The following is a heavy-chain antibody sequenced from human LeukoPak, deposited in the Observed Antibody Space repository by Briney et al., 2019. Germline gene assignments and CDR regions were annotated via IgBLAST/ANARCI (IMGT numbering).Heavy chain of an antibody. J-gene: IGHJ3*02. CDR3: ARVSRRRVNSSGYRDAFDI. D-gene: IGHD3-22*01. Sequence: SQTLSLTCAVSGGSISSGGYSWSWIRQPPGKGLEWIGYIYHSGSTYYNPSLKSRVTTSVDRSKNQFSLKLSSVTAADTAAYYCARVSRRRVNSSGYRDAFDIWGQGTMVTVSS. CDR2: IYHSGST. V-gene: IGHV4-30-2*01. CDR1: GGSISSGGYS.